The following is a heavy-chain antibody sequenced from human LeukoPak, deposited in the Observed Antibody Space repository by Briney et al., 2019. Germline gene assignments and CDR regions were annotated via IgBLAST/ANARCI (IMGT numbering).Heavy chain of an antibody. V-gene: IGHV3-72*01. CDR3: TTCSTGTRLYYFDN. CDR2: SRNKANSYTT. D-gene: IGHD1/OR15-1a*01. Sequence: PGGSLRLSCTPSGFTFSDRCMDWVRQAPGKGLEWVGRSRNKANSYTTEYAASVKGRFTISRDDSKNLLYLQMDSLKTEDTAVYYCTTCSTGTRLYYFDNWGQGTLVTVSS. J-gene: IGHJ4*02. CDR1: GFTFSDRC.